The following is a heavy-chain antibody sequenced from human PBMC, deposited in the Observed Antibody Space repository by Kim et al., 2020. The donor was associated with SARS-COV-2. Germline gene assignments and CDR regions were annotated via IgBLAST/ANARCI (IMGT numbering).Heavy chain of an antibody. CDR3: ARDPASSGYKYWYFDL. D-gene: IGHD3-22*01. CDR1: GFTFSSYA. J-gene: IGHJ2*01. CDR2: ISYDGSNK. V-gene: IGHV3-30*04. Sequence: GGSLRLSCAASGFTFSSYAMHWVRQAPGKGLEWVAVISYDGSNKYYADSVKGRFTISRDNSKNTLYLQMNSLRAEDTAVYYCARDPASSGYKYWYFDLWG.